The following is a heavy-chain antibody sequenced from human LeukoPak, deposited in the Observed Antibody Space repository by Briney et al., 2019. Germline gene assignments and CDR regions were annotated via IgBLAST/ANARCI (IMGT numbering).Heavy chain of an antibody. CDR3: AKQSYARSLGE. V-gene: IGHV3-23*01. CDR2: TNSGGTNT. D-gene: IGHD2-8*01. Sequence: QTGGSLRLSCATSGFPFSDFSMTWVRQAPGKGLEWISTTNSGGTNTYYAESVKGRFTISRDNSKNALYLQMSSLRVGDTAIYYCAKQSYARSLGEGGPGTLVTVSS. J-gene: IGHJ4*02. CDR1: GFPFSDFS.